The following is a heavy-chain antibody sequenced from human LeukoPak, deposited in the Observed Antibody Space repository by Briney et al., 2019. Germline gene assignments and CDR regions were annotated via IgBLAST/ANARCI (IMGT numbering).Heavy chain of an antibody. V-gene: IGHV4-39*07. CDR1: GGSISSSSYY. Sequence: KPSETLSPTCTVSGGSISSSSYYWGWIRQPPGKGLEWIGSTYYSGSTYYNPSLKSRVTISVDTSKNQFSLKLSSVTAADTAVYYCARVKGRANFDYWGQGTLVTVSS. CDR3: ARVKGRANFDY. CDR2: TYYSGST. J-gene: IGHJ4*02.